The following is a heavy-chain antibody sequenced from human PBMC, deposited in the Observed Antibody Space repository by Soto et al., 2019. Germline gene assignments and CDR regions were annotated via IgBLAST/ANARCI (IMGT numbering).Heavy chain of an antibody. J-gene: IGHJ5*02. D-gene: IGHD5-18*01. V-gene: IGHV1-18*04. CDR1: GYTFTSYG. CDR3: ARVPGRRGYSYVPPWFDP. CDR2: ISAYNGNT. Sequence: ASVKVSCKASGYTFTSYGISWMRQAPGQGLEWMGWISAYNGNTNYAQKLQGRVTMTTDTSTSTAYMELRSLRSDDTAVYYCARVPGRRGYSYVPPWFDPWGQGTLVTVSS.